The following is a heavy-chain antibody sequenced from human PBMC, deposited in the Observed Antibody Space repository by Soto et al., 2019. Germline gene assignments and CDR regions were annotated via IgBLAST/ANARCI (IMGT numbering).Heavy chain of an antibody. CDR1: GDTFTDYY. CDR2: VNPSGGHT. J-gene: IGHJ4*02. V-gene: IGHV1-46*01. D-gene: IGHD2-21*02. CDR3: ARGGHVVVVTAALDF. Sequence: QVQLVQSGAEVKKPGTSVKVSCKASGDTFTDYYIHWVRQAPGQGLEWMGTVNPSGGHTTYAQHFLGRMTMTRDTSTSALYMELTSLTSEDTAVYYCARGGHVVVVTAALDFWGQGTLVTVSS.